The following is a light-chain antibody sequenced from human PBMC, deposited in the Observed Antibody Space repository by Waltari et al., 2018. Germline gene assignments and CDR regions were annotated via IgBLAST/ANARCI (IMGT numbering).Light chain of an antibody. Sequence: SSRASQTINSNHLAWYQQKPGQAPRLLSHGASSRAIGIPDRFFGSGSGTDFTLTLSRLEPEDSGVYYCQQYSASTGTFGQGTTVEIK. CDR1: QTINSNH. CDR2: GAS. CDR3: QQYSASTGT. J-gene: IGKJ1*01. V-gene: IGKV3-20*01.